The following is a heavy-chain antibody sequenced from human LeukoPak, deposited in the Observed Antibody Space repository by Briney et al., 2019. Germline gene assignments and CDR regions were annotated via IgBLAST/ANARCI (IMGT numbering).Heavy chain of an antibody. Sequence: SETLSLTCTVSGGSISGNSYYWGWIRQPPGKGLEWIGSIYYIGSTYYNPSLKSRVTISVDTSKNQFALKLSSVTAADTAVYYCARGLRGSGSYYNTPYYYYYMDVWGKGTTVTISS. CDR2: IYYIGST. CDR1: GGSISGNSYY. D-gene: IGHD3-10*01. V-gene: IGHV4-39*06. J-gene: IGHJ6*03. CDR3: ARGLRGSGSYYNTPYYYYYMDV.